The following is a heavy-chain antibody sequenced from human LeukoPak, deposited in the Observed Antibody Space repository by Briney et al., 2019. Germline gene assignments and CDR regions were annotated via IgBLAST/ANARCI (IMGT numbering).Heavy chain of an antibody. CDR2: ISSSGSTI. CDR1: GFTFSSYW. D-gene: IGHD4-17*01. CDR3: ARRRMTTVTNSPVDY. Sequence: GGSLRLSCAASGFTFSSYWMSWVRQAPGKGLEWVSYISSSGSTIYYADSVKGRFTISRDNAKNSLYLQMNSLRAEDTAVYYCARRRMTTVTNSPVDYWGQGTLVTVSS. J-gene: IGHJ4*02. V-gene: IGHV3-48*04.